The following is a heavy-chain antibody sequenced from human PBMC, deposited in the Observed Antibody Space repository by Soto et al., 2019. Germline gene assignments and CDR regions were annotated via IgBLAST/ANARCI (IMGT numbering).Heavy chain of an antibody. D-gene: IGHD4-17*01. J-gene: IGHJ4*02. Sequence: QVQPVESGGGVVQPGRSLRLSCAASGFTFSSYGMHWVRQAPGKGLEWVAVIWYDGSNKYYADSVKGRFTISRDNSKNTLYLQMNSLRAEDTAVYYCARERRTTVVTPLDYWGQGTLVTVSS. CDR2: IWYDGSNK. CDR1: GFTFSSYG. CDR3: ARERRTTVVTPLDY. V-gene: IGHV3-33*01.